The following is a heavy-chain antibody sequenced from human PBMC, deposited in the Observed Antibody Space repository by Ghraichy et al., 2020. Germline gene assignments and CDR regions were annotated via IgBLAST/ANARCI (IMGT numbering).Heavy chain of an antibody. D-gene: IGHD5-24*01. J-gene: IGHJ4*02. V-gene: IGHV3-48*01. Sequence: GGSLRLSCAASGFTFSSYSMNWVRQAPGKGLEWVSYISSSSSTIYYADSVKGRFTISRDNAKNSLYLQMNSLRAEDTAVYYCARDQREMATIPYYFDYWGQGTLVTVSS. CDR1: GFTFSSYS. CDR3: ARDQREMATIPYYFDY. CDR2: ISSSSSTI.